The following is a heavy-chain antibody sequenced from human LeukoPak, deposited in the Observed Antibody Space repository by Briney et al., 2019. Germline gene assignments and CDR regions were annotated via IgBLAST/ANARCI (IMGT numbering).Heavy chain of an antibody. Sequence: SETLSLTCTVSGGSISSYYWSWIRQPPGKGLEWIGYIYYSGSTNYNPSLKSRVTLSVDTSKNQFSLKLSSVTAADTAVYYCARRVGYSYGYFDYWGQGTLVTVSS. CDR3: ARRVGYSYGYFDY. J-gene: IGHJ4*02. D-gene: IGHD5-18*01. CDR1: GGSISSYY. CDR2: IYYSGST. V-gene: IGHV4-59*08.